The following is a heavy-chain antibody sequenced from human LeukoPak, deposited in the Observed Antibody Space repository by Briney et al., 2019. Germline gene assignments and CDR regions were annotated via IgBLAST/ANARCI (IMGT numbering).Heavy chain of an antibody. CDR2: INHSGST. D-gene: IGHD3-16*02. CDR3: ARGRGKSLAQH. CDR1: GGSFSGYY. J-gene: IGHJ1*01. V-gene: IGHV4-34*01. Sequence: PSETLSLTCAVYGGSFSGYYWSWIRQPPGKGLEWIGEINHSGSTNYNPSLKSRVTISVDTSKNQFSLKLSSVTAADTAVYYCARGRGKSLAQHWGQGTLVTVSS.